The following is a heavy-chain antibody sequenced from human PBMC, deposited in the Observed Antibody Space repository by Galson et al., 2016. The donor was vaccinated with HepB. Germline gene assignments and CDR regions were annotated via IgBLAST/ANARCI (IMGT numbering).Heavy chain of an antibody. CDR2: TFYRSTWEN. V-gene: IGHV6-1*01. D-gene: IGHD3-10*01. Sequence: CAISGDSVYNNGAAWVWIRQSPSRGLEWLGRTFYRSTWENHYTGSVRNRITISPDTSRNQFPLHLNSLTPEDTAVYYCARSVMLGRGMDVWGQGTTVTVSS. CDR1: GDSVYNNGAA. J-gene: IGHJ6*02. CDR3: ARSVMLGRGMDV.